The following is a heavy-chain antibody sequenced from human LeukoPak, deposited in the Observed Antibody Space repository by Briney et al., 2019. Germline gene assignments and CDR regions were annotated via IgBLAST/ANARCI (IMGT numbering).Heavy chain of an antibody. CDR1: GGSISSGSYS. CDR2: IYTSGST. V-gene: IGHV4-61*02. D-gene: IGHD4-23*01. Sequence: SETLSLTCTVSGGSISSGSYSWSWIRQPAGKGLEWIGRIYTSGSTNYNPSLKSRVTISVDTSKNQFSLKLSSVTAADTAVYYCAREGAAVVNDWFDPWGQGTLVTVSS. J-gene: IGHJ5*02. CDR3: AREGAAVVNDWFDP.